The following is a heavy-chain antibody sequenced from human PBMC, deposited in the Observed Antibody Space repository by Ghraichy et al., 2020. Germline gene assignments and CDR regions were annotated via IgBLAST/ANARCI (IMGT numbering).Heavy chain of an antibody. CDR1: GFSFSDYS. CDR2: ITGSSITI. V-gene: IGHV3-48*01. D-gene: IGHD6-13*01. Sequence: GGSLRLSCEGSGFSFSDYSMIWVRLTPRKALEWVSYITGSSITIFYTDSVKGRFTISRDNAKNSLYLQMNSLRAEDTAVYYCASIPLPRRAAVGDWYFDLWGRGTVVTGSS. CDR3: ASIPLPRRAAVGDWYFDL. J-gene: IGHJ2*01.